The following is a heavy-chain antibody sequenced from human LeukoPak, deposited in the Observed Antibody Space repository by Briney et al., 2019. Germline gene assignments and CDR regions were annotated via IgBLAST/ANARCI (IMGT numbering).Heavy chain of an antibody. CDR2: IYYSGST. Sequence: SETLSLTCTVSGGSISSSSYYWGWIRQPPGKGLEWIGSIYYSGSTYYNPSLKSRVTISVDTSKNQFSLKLSSVTAADTAVYYCARPRWDSSGRGGAFDIWGQGTMVTVSS. D-gene: IGHD3-22*01. CDR1: GGSISSSSYY. V-gene: IGHV4-39*01. J-gene: IGHJ3*02. CDR3: ARPRWDSSGRGGAFDI.